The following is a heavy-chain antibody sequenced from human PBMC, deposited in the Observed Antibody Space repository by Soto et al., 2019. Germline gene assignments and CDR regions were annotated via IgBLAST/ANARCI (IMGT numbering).Heavy chain of an antibody. J-gene: IGHJ6*02. V-gene: IGHV3-7*05. D-gene: IGHD3-10*01. CDR1: GFTFSSHW. CDR3: ARVSGGTMVRGSLYYYYGMDV. Sequence: GGSLRLSCAASGFTFSSHWMSWVRQAPGKGLEWVANIKQDGSEKYYVDSVKGRFTISRDNAKNSLYRQMNSLRAEDTAVYYCARVSGGTMVRGSLYYYYGMDVWGQGTTVTVSS. CDR2: IKQDGSEK.